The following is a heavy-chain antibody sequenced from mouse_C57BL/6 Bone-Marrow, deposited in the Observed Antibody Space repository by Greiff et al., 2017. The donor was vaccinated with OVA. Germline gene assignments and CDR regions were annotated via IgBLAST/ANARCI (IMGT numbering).Heavy chain of an antibody. J-gene: IGHJ4*01. CDR3: ARDYGGYYYAMDY. CDR1: GYTFTDHT. V-gene: IGHV1-78*01. D-gene: IGHD2-4*01. CDR2: IYPRDGST. Sequence: VQLQQSDAESLQPVASVKISCKVSGYTFTDHTIHWMKQRPEQGLEWIGYIYPRDGSTKYNEKFKGKATLTADKSSSTAYMQLNSLTSEDSAVYFCARDYGGYYYAMDYWGQGTSVTVSS.